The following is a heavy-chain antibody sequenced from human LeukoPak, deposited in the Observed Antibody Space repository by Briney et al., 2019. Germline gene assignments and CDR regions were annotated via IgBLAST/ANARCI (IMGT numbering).Heavy chain of an antibody. V-gene: IGHV3-23*01. CDR3: AKSVGPTVLLNWFDS. D-gene: IGHD1-26*01. Sequence: PGGSLRLSCAASGFNFSSYAMTWVRQAPGKGLEWVSAISGGGSRTNYADSVQGRFTISRDNSKNTLFLQMNSLRAEDTAVYYCAKSVGPTVLLNWFDSWGQGTLVTVSS. CDR1: GFNFSSYA. J-gene: IGHJ5*01. CDR2: ISGGGSRT.